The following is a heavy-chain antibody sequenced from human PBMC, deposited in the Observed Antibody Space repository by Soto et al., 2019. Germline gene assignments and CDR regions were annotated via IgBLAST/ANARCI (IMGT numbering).Heavy chain of an antibody. V-gene: IGHV3-23*01. Sequence: PGGSLRLSCAASGFVFARNDMNWVRQRPGKGLEWVSNINYSGVSTYYSDAVKGRFTISRDNSRNILHLEMNSLTVDDTAVYYCVSDPNWEWGYWGQGTSVTVYS. CDR3: VSDPNWEWGY. CDR2: INYSGVST. D-gene: IGHD1-26*01. J-gene: IGHJ4*02. CDR1: GFVFARND.